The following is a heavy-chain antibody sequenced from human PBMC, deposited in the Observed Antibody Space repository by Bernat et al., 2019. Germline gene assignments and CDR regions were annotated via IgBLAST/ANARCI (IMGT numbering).Heavy chain of an antibody. Sequence: GRGRGKPSGTLSRTCTVSGGSVSSSSYYWGWIRQPPGKGLEWIGSIYYSGRTYYNPSLKSRVTISVDTSKNQFSLKLSSVTAADTAVYYCARLKRYCGGDCYWFDYWGQGTLVTVSS. D-gene: IGHD2-21*02. V-gene: IGHV4-39*01. J-gene: IGHJ4*02. CDR3: ARLKRYCGGDCYWFDY. CDR2: IYYSGRT. CDR1: GGSVSSSSYY.